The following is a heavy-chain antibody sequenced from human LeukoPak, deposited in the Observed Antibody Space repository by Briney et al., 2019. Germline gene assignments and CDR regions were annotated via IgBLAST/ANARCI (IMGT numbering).Heavy chain of an antibody. Sequence: GGSLRLSCAASGFTFSYYGMHWVRQAPGKGLEWVAFIRYDGSNKYYANSVKGRFTISRDNSKNTLYLQMDSPRAEDTAVYYCAGGNSGDYWGQGTLVTVSS. CDR1: GFTFSYYG. D-gene: IGHD4-23*01. V-gene: IGHV3-30*02. J-gene: IGHJ4*02. CDR2: IRYDGSNK. CDR3: AGGNSGDY.